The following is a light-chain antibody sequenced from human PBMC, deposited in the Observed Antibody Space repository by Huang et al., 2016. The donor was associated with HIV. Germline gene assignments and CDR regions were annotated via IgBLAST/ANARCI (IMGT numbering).Light chain of an antibody. J-gene: IGKJ1*01. V-gene: IGKV1-39*01. CDR2: AAS. CDR1: QSINTY. CDR3: QQTYTGVT. Sequence: DIQMTQSPSSLSASVGDRVTITCRASQSINTYLNWFQQKPGKAPKVLISAASTLQSGVPSRLSGGGSGTHFTLTITSLQPEDFATYYCQQTYTGVTFGQGTKVEIK.